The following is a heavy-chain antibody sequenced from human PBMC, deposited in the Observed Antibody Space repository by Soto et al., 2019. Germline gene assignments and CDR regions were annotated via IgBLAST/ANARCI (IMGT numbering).Heavy chain of an antibody. Sequence: GGSLRLSCTVSVFTFRHYDMNWIRQAPGKGLEWVSYITGSGDSIYYVDSVKGRFTISRDNAKNSLYLQMNNLRAEDTAVYYCPRDNGIAASFDPWGQVNLVTVSS. CDR2: ITGSGDSI. V-gene: IGHV3-11*01. D-gene: IGHD6-13*01. CDR1: VFTFRHYD. J-gene: IGHJ5*02. CDR3: PRDNGIAASFDP.